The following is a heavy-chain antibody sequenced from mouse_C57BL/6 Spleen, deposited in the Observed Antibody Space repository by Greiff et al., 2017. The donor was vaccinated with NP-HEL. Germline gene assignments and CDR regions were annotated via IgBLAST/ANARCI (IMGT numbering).Heavy chain of an antibody. V-gene: IGHV1-55*01. Sequence: QVQLQQPGAELVKPGASVKMSCKASGYTFTSYWITWVKQRPGQGLEWIGDIYPGSGSTNYNEKFKSKATLTVDTSSSTAYMQLSSLTSEDSAVYYCARRGDYGSSYGAWFAYWGQGALVTVSA. CDR3: ARRGDYGSSYGAWFAY. CDR1: GYTFTSYW. D-gene: IGHD1-1*01. J-gene: IGHJ3*01. CDR2: IYPGSGST.